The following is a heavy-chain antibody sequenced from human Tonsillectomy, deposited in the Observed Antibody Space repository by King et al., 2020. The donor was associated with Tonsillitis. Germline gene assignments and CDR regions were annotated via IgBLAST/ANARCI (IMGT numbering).Heavy chain of an antibody. Sequence: VQLVQSGAEVKKPGASVKVSCKASGYTFTGFYMHWVRQAPGQGLEWMGCINPNSGGTNSAQKFQGRVTMTRDTSISTAYMEVSGLKSDDTAVYYCARVKAVPGYSYVYGGMDVWGQGTTVTVSS. V-gene: IGHV1-2*02. D-gene: IGHD5-18*01. CDR3: ARVKAVPGYSYVYGGMDV. CDR1: GYTFTGFY. J-gene: IGHJ6*02. CDR2: INPNSGGT.